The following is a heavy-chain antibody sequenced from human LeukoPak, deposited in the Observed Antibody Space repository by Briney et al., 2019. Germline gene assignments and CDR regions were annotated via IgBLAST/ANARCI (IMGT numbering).Heavy chain of an antibody. V-gene: IGHV3-23*01. CDR1: GFTFSSYG. CDR2: ISGSGSNT. D-gene: IGHD1-26*01. CDR3: AKKYSTGLDP. Sequence: GGSLRLPCAASGFTFSSYGMHWVRQAPGKGLEWVSDISGSGSNTYYADSVKGRFTISRDNSKNTLYLQMNSLRVEDTAVYYCAKKYSTGLDPWGQGTLVTVSS. J-gene: IGHJ5*02.